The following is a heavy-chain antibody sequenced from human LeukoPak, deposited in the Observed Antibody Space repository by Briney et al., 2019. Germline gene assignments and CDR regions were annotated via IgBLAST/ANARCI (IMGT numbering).Heavy chain of an antibody. J-gene: IGHJ4*02. CDR3: ARHQGRVTNFDY. Sequence: SETLSLTCAVYGGSFSGYFWSWIRQPPGKGLEWIGEINHSGSTNYNPSLKSRVTMSVDTSKNQFSLNLSSVTAADTAVYYCARHQGRVTNFDYWGQGTLVSVSS. CDR2: INHSGST. V-gene: IGHV4-34*01. D-gene: IGHD3-3*01. CDR1: GGSFSGYF.